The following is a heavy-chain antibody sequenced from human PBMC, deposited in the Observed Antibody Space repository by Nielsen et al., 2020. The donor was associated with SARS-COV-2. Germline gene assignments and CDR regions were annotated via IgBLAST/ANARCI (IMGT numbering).Heavy chain of an antibody. CDR3: ARDFSETTPLGY. D-gene: IGHD1/OR15-1a*01. Sequence: GESLKISCAASGFTFTKYAISWVRQAPGMGLEWVSGISASGGSTYYADSVKGRFTISRDNSKNTVYLQLNSLRAEDTAVYYCARDFSETTPLGYWGQGTLVTVSS. CDR2: ISASGGST. J-gene: IGHJ4*02. V-gene: IGHV3-23*01. CDR1: GFTFTKYA.